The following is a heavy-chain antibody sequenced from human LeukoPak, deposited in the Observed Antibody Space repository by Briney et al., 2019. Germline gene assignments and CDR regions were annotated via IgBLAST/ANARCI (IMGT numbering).Heavy chain of an antibody. CDR2: INPNSGGT. J-gene: IGHJ4*02. CDR1: GYTFTGYY. V-gene: IGHV1-2*02. D-gene: IGHD3-10*01. CDR3: ARDRPLDTDDYYGFYYFDY. Sequence: ASVKVSCKASGYTFTGYYMHWVRQAPGQGLEWMGWINPNSGGTNYAQKFQGRVTMTRDTSISTAYMELSRLRSDDTAVYYCARDRPLDTDDYYGFYYFDYWGQGTLVTVSS.